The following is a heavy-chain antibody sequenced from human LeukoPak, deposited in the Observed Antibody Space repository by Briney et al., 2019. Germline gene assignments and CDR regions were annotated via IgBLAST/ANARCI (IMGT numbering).Heavy chain of an antibody. D-gene: IGHD6-13*01. CDR1: GFTFSSYG. CDR3: ASRRAQLDALYYYYYMDV. J-gene: IGHJ6*03. CDR2: IRYDGSNK. V-gene: IGHV3-30*02. Sequence: TGGSLRLSCAASGFTFSSYGMHWVRQAPSKGLEWVAFIRYDGSNKYYADSVKGRFTISRDNSKNTLYLQMHSLRAEDTAVYSCASRRAQLDALYYYYYMDVWGKGTTVTVSS.